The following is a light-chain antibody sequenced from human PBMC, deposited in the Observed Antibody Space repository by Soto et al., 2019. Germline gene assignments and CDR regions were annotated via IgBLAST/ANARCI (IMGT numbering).Light chain of an antibody. CDR1: SSDVGNYNL. CDR3: CSXXGDSYV. CDR2: DVS. V-gene: IGLV2-23*02. J-gene: IGLJ1*01. Sequence: QSVLTQPASVSGSPGQSITISCTGTSSDVGNYNLVSWYQQHPGKAPKLMIYDVSKRPSGVSNRFSGSKSGNTASLTISGLQADXEADYXXCSXXGDSYVFGTGTKVTVL.